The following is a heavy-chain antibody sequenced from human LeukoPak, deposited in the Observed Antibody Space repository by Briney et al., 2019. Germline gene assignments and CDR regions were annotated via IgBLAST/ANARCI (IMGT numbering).Heavy chain of an antibody. CDR3: ANNYYGSGSYYNPRGY. D-gene: IGHD3-10*01. CDR1: GFTFSSYD. J-gene: IGHJ4*02. V-gene: IGHV3-23*01. Sequence: GGSLRLSCAASGFTFSSYDMSWVRQAPGKGLEGVSAISGSGGSTYYADSVKGRFTISRDNSKSTLYLQMNSLRAEDTAVYYCANNYYGSGSYYNPRGYWGQGTLVTVSS. CDR2: ISGSGGST.